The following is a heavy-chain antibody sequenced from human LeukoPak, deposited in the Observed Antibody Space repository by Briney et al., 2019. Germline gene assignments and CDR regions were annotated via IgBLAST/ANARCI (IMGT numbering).Heavy chain of an antibody. CDR2: IYHSGST. D-gene: IGHD3-10*01. Sequence: SETLSLTCTVSGYSIRSGYYWGWIRQPPGKGLEWIGSIYHSGSTYYNPSLKSRVTISVDTSKNQFSLKLSSVTAADTAVYYCARLDFYGSGSYWGQGTLVTVSS. CDR3: ARLDFYGSGSY. J-gene: IGHJ4*02. CDR1: GYSIRSGYY. V-gene: IGHV4-38-2*02.